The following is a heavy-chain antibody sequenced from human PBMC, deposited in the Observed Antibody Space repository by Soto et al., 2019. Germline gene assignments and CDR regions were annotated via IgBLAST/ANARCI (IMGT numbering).Heavy chain of an antibody. Sequence: ASVKVSCKASGYKFTTYFIHWVRQAPGQGLEWMGWINAGNGNTKYSQKFQGRVTITRDTSISTAYMELSRLRSDDTAVYYCARAPVFGVVTQLSPWFDLWGQGTLVTVSS. CDR3: ARAPVFGVVTQLSPWFDL. D-gene: IGHD3-3*01. J-gene: IGHJ5*02. V-gene: IGHV1-2*02. CDR2: INAGNGNT. CDR1: GYKFTTYF.